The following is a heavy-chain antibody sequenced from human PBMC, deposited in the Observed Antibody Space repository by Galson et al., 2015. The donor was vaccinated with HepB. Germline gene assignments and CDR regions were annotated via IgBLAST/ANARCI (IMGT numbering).Heavy chain of an antibody. V-gene: IGHV1-69*13. Sequence: SVKVSCKASGGTFSSYAISWVRQAPGQGLEWMGGIIPIFGTANYAQKFQGRVTITADESTSTAYMELSSLRSEDTAVYYCAREGYSYGSKSFDYWGQGTLVTVPS. J-gene: IGHJ4*02. CDR1: GGTFSSYA. CDR2: IIPIFGTA. D-gene: IGHD5-18*01. CDR3: AREGYSYGSKSFDY.